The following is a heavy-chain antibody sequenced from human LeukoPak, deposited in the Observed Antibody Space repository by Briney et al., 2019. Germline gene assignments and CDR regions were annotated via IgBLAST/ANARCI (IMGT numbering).Heavy chain of an antibody. CDR2: IYYSGST. J-gene: IGHJ4*02. CDR3: ARGPDIVVVVAATEGHEFDY. Sequence: SETLSLTCTVSGGSISSYYWSWIRQPPGKGLEWIGYIYYSGSTNYNPSLKSRVTISVDTSKNQSSLKLSSVTAADTAVYYCARGPDIVVVVAATEGHEFDYWGQGTLVTVSS. D-gene: IGHD2-15*01. CDR1: GGSISSYY. V-gene: IGHV4-59*12.